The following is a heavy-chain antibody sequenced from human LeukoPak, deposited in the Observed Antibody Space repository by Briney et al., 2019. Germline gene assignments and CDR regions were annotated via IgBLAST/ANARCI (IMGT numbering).Heavy chain of an antibody. Sequence: PGGTLRLSCVASGFTFSRHGMNWLRQAPGKELEWVSGISPSGDIKYYVDSVKGRITVSRDNSKNTLYLQINSLRDEDTAVYYCAKDDARLQYNDWGQGTLVTVSS. J-gene: IGHJ4*02. CDR3: AKDDARLQYND. D-gene: IGHD5-24*01. V-gene: IGHV3-23*01. CDR2: ISPSGDIK. CDR1: GFTFSRHG.